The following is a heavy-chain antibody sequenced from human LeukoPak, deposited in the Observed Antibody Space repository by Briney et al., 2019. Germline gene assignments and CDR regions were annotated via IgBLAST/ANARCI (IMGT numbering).Heavy chain of an antibody. J-gene: IGHJ4*02. CDR1: GFTFSSYN. D-gene: IGHD3-10*01. CDR2: ITSSSNYI. V-gene: IGHV3-21*03. CDR3: ARDCWDYGSGSYCGIDY. Sequence: PGGSLRLSCAASGFTFSSYNMNWVRQAPGKGLEWVSSITSSSNYIYYADSVKGRFTISRDNAKNSLYLQMNSLRAEDTTAYYCARDCWDYGSGSYCGIDYWGQGTLVTVSS.